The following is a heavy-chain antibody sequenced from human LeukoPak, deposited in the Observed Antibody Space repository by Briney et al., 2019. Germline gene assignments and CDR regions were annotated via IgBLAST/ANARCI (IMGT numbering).Heavy chain of an antibody. D-gene: IGHD5-18*01. J-gene: IGHJ6*02. CDR3: TRGPIQLWLYHGMDV. CDR1: GFTFGDHA. V-gene: IGHV3-49*04. CDR2: IRSKTYGGST. Sequence: GGSLRLSCTVSGFTFGDHAMSWVRQAPGKGLEWVGFIRSKTYGGSTEYAASVKGRFIISRDDSTSIAYLQMNSLKTEDTAVYYCTRGPIQLWLYHGMDVWGQGTTVTVSS.